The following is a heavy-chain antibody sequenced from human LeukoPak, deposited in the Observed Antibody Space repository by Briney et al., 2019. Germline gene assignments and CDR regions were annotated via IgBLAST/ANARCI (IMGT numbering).Heavy chain of an antibody. CDR1: GFTFSSYA. J-gene: IGHJ4*02. V-gene: IGHV3-23*01. CDR3: AKVSAWAMVGATYFDY. D-gene: IGHD1-26*01. Sequence: GGSLRRSCAASGFTFSSYAMSWVRQAPGKGLEWVSSISGNSGSTYYADSVKGRFTISRDNSKNTVYLQMNSLRAEDTAVYYCAKVSAWAMVGATYFDYWGQGTLVTVSS. CDR2: ISGNSGST.